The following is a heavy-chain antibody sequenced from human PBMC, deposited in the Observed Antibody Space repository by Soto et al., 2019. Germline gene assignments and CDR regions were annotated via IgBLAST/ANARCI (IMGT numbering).Heavy chain of an antibody. Sequence: EVQLVESGGDLVQPGGSLRLSCVVSGFSVSISYMGWVRQAPGKGLEWVSSIYADGHTYYADSMRGRFTIYTDNSKDTLYLQMNSLRVDDTAIYYCARHVGDYWYFDLWGRGTLVTVSS. J-gene: IGHJ2*01. CDR3: ARHVGDYWYFDL. CDR2: IYADGHT. V-gene: IGHV3-66*04. CDR1: GFSVSISY. D-gene: IGHD3-3*01.